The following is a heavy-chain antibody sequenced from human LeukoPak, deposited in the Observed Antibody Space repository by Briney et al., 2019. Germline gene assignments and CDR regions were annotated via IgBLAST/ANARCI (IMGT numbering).Heavy chain of an antibody. J-gene: IGHJ3*02. D-gene: IGHD2-21*01. CDR3: AKDRASGGDPFDAFDI. Sequence: GGSLRLSCAASGFTFDDYAMHWVRQAPGKGLEWVSGISWNSGSIGYADSVKGRFTISRDNAKNSLYLQMNSLRAEDMALYYCAKDRASGGDPFDAFDIWGQGTMVTVSS. CDR2: ISWNSGSI. V-gene: IGHV3-9*03. CDR1: GFTFDDYA.